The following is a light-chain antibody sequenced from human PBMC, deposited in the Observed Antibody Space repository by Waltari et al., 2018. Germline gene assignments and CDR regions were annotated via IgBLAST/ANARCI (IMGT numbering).Light chain of an antibody. CDR2: EVS. J-gene: IGKJ2*01. Sequence: EIVLTQNPLSLPVTPGQPASISCRSSQTLLHGNGKTYLYWYVQNAVQPPQLLMLEVSTRCSGVPDRFSGSGSGTDFTLRISRVEAEDVGVYYCMQTVQLPPTFGRGTKLEIK. V-gene: IGKV2D-29*01. CDR3: MQTVQLPPT. CDR1: QTLLHGNGKTY.